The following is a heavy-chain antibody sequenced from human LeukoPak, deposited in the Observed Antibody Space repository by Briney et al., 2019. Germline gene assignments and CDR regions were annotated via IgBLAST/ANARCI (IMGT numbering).Heavy chain of an antibody. CDR3: AKDVSPYSSGWEFDY. CDR2: IRYDGSNK. V-gene: IGHV3-30*02. CDR1: GFTFSSYG. D-gene: IGHD6-19*01. J-gene: IGHJ4*02. Sequence: AGGSLRLSCAASGFTFSSYGMHWVRQAPGKGLEWVAFIRYDGSNKYYADSVKGRFTISRDNSKNTLYLQMNSLRAEDTAVYYCAKDVSPYSSGWEFDYWGQGTLVTVSS.